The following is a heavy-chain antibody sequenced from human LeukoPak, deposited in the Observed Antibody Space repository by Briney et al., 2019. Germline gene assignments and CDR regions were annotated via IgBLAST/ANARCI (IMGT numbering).Heavy chain of an antibody. CDR3: ARCGSGPNWFDP. D-gene: IGHD3-10*01. CDR2: IYHSGST. V-gene: IGHV4-38-2*01. J-gene: IGHJ5*02. Sequence: PSETLSLTCAVSGYSLSSGYSWGWIRQLPGKGLEWIGSIYHSGSTYYNPSLKSPVSISVDTSKNQFCLRLSSVTAADTAVYYSARCGSGPNWFDPWGQGTLVTVSS. CDR1: GYSLSSGYS.